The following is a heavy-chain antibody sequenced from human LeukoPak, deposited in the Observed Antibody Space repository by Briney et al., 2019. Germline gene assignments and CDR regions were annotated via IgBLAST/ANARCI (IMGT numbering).Heavy chain of an antibody. CDR1: GGSFSGYY. Sequence: SETLSLTCAVYGGSFSGYYWSWIRQPPGKGLEWIGKINHSGSTNYNPSLKSRVTISVDTSKNQFSLKLSSVTAADTAVYYCARKGYCSSTSCYRVFDYWGQGTLVTVSS. CDR2: INHSGST. D-gene: IGHD2-2*01. J-gene: IGHJ4*02. CDR3: ARKGYCSSTSCYRVFDY. V-gene: IGHV4-34*01.